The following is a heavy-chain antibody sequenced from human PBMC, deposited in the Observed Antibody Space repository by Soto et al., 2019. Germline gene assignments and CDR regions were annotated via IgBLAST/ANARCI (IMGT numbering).Heavy chain of an antibody. Sequence: RFTISRDNSKNTLYLQMNSLRAEDTAVYYCAKDPRYYYDSSGYFDYWGQGTLVTVSS. CDR3: AKDPRYYYDSSGYFDY. D-gene: IGHD3-22*01. J-gene: IGHJ4*02. V-gene: IGHV3-23*01.